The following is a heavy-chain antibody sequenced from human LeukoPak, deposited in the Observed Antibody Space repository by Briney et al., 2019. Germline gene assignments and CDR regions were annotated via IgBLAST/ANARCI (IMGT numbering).Heavy chain of an antibody. Sequence: PGGSLRLSCAASGITFSNYGMSWVRQAPGKGLEWVSTISGSGGITFYSDSVKGLIAISRDNSRNTLYLQINSLRAEDTAVYYCAKDRGYDFLYGMDVWGHGTTVSVSS. V-gene: IGHV3-23*01. J-gene: IGHJ6*01. D-gene: IGHD5-12*01. CDR1: GITFSNYG. CDR3: AKDRGYDFLYGMDV. CDR2: ISGSGGIT.